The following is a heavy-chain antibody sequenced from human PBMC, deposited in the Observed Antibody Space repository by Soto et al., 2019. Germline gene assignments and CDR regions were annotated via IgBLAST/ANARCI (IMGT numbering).Heavy chain of an antibody. CDR2: ISGRGGST. V-gene: IGHV3-23*01. CDR1: GFTFSSYA. J-gene: IGHJ4*02. Sequence: GGSLRLSCAASGFTFSSYAMSWVRQAPGKGLEWVSAISGRGGSTYYADSVKGRFTISRDNSKNTLYLQMNSLRAEDTAVYYCAKSSPSKYGSGSYTSPLFFDYWGQGTLVTVSS. D-gene: IGHD3-10*01. CDR3: AKSSPSKYGSGSYTSPLFFDY.